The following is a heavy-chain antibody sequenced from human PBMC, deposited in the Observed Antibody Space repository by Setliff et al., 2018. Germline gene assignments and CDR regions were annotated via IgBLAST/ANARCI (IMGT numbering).Heavy chain of an antibody. D-gene: IGHD2-21*02. V-gene: IGHV3-21*01. Sequence: GGSLRLSCAASGFVFGTYGMHWVRQAPGKGLDWVSSISSSSSYIFYAESLKGRFTISRDNAKNSLYLQINSLRADDTAVYYCARDLNVDDCGGDCHLPFYYYYLDVWGKGTTVTVSS. CDR3: ARDLNVDDCGGDCHLPFYYYYLDV. CDR1: GFVFGTYG. CDR2: ISSSSSYI. J-gene: IGHJ6*03.